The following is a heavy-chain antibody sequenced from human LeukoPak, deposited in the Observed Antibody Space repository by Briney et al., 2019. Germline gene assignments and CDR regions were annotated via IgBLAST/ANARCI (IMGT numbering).Heavy chain of an antibody. V-gene: IGHV4-59*01. Sequence: KPSETLSLTCTVSGGSIRSYYWSWIRQPPGKGLEWIGYIYYSGSTNYNPSLKSRVTISVDTSKNQFSLKLSSVTAADTAVYYCAREDTAKDAFDIWGQGPMVTVSS. J-gene: IGHJ3*02. CDR1: GGSIRSYY. CDR3: AREDTAKDAFDI. CDR2: IYYSGST. D-gene: IGHD5-18*01.